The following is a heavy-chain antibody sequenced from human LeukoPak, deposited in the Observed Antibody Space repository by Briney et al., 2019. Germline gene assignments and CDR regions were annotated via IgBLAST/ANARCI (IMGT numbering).Heavy chain of an antibody. CDR3: ARGGSSWPRTYYYYYGMDV. Sequence: ALVKVSCKASGYTFTAYYMLWVRQAAGQGLEWMGWINPNSGGTNYAQKFQGWVTMTRDTSISTAYMELSRLRSDDTAVYYCARGGSSWPRTYYYYYGMDVWGKGTTVTVSS. D-gene: IGHD6-13*01. J-gene: IGHJ6*04. CDR1: GYTFTAYY. CDR2: INPNSGGT. V-gene: IGHV1-2*04.